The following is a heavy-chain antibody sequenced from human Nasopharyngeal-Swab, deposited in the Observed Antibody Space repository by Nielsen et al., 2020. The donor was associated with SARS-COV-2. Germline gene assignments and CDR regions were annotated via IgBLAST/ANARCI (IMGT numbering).Heavy chain of an antibody. V-gene: IGHV3-15*01. J-gene: IGHJ6*02. D-gene: IGHD1-14*01. CDR2: IKSKTDGGTT. CDR3: TTETEGSYYYGMDV. CDR1: GFTFSNAW. Sequence: GRSLRLSCAASGFTFSNAWMSWVRQAPGKGLEWVGRIKSKTDGGTTDYAAPVKGRFTILRDDSKNTLYLQMNSLKTEDTAVYYCTTETEGSYYYGMDVWGQGTTVTVSS.